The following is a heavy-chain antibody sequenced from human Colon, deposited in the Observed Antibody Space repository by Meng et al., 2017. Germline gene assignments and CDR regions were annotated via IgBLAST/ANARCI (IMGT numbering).Heavy chain of an antibody. CDR2: FYFSGNT. V-gene: IGHV4-31*03. D-gene: IGHD3-22*01. CDR3: ARYFYDSRGVTWFDP. Sequence: QGQLQGAGPGLVKPSQTRSLPCTVSGGSISSGDYYWSWSRQHPGKGLEWIGYFYFSGNTYYNPSLKSRVSISVDTSKNRFSLNLSSVTAADTAVYYCARYFYDSRGVTWFDPWGQGTLVTVSS. CDR1: GGSISSGDYY. J-gene: IGHJ5*02.